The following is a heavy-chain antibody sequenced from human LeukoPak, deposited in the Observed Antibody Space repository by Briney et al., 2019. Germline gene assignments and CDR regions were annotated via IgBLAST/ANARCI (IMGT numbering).Heavy chain of an antibody. CDR2: IIPIPGIA. J-gene: IGHJ4*02. CDR1: GGTFSSYT. D-gene: IGHD3-16*01. CDR3: ARDVWGRDYFDY. V-gene: IGHV1-69*04. Sequence: VTSVKVSCKASGGTFSSYTISWVRQAPGQGLEWMGRIIPIPGIANYAQKFQGRVTITADKSTSTAYMELSSLRSEDTAVYYCARDVWGRDYFDYWGQGTLVTVSS.